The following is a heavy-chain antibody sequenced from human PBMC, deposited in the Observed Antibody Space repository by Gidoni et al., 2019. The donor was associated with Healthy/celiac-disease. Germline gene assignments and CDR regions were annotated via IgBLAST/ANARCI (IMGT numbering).Heavy chain of an antibody. V-gene: IGHV3-33*01. D-gene: IGHD6-13*01. CDR3: AREAGSSWSLYYFDY. CDR2: RWYDGSNK. CDR1: GFTFSSYG. Sequence: QVQLVESGGGVVQPGRSLRLSCAASGFTFSSYGMHWVRQAPGKGLEWVAVRWYDGSNKYYADSVKGRFTISRDNSKNTLYLQMNSLRAEDTAVYYCAREAGSSWSLYYFDYWGQGTLVTVSS. J-gene: IGHJ4*02.